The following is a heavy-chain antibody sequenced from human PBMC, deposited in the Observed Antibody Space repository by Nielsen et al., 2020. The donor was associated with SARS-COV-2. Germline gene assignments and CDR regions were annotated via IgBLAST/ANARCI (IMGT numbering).Heavy chain of an antibody. J-gene: IGHJ4*02. CDR1: GFTFSDYN. CDR3: ARGPTNFGLVYYYFDS. CDR2: ISSDSRFI. Sequence: GGSLRLSCAASGFTFSDYNINWVRQAPGKVLEWVSSISSDSRFIYYADSVKGRFTISRDDSKDTLYLQMNSLRVEDSAVYYCARGPTNFGLVYYYFDSWGQGALVTVSS. D-gene: IGHD3/OR15-3a*01. V-gene: IGHV3-21*01.